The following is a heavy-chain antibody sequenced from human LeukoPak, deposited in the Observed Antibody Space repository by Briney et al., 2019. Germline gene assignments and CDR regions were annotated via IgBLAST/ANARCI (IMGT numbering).Heavy chain of an antibody. Sequence: PGGSLGLSCAASGFTFSGSAMHWVRQASGKGLEWVGRIRSKANSYATAYAASVKGRFTISRDDSKNTAYLQMNSLKTEDTAVYYCTRHGTVTTQGTYYYMDVWGKGTTVTVSS. D-gene: IGHD4-11*01. V-gene: IGHV3-73*01. J-gene: IGHJ6*03. CDR2: IRSKANSYAT. CDR1: GFTFSGSA. CDR3: TRHGTVTTQGTYYYMDV.